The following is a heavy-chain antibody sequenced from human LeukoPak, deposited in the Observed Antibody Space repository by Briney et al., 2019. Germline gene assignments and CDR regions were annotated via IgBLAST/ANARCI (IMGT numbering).Heavy chain of an antibody. CDR2: MNPTNGDT. V-gene: IGHV1-8*01. D-gene: IGHD6-19*01. CDR3: AASAPAEIAVATT. J-gene: IGHJ5*02. CDR1: GYSFTGYD. Sequence: EASVKVSCKASGYSFTGYDINWVRQATGQGLEWMGWMNPTNGDTGYAQKFQGRLTMTRSTSIKTAHMDLSSLTSEDTAVYYCAASAPAEIAVATTWGQGTLVTVSS.